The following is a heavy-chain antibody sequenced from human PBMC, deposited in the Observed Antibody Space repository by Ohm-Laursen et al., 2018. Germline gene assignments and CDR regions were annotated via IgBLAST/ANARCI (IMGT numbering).Heavy chain of an antibody. D-gene: IGHD4/OR15-4a*01. CDR2: ISWNSDTT. J-gene: IGHJ6*02. V-gene: IGHV3-9*01. CDR1: GFTFCDSA. CDR3: AKDLHGAFYYYGTDV. Sequence: SLRLSCAASGFTFCDSAMEWVRQVPGKGLEWVSAISWNSDTTAYADSVKGRFTISRDNAKSSLFLQMNSLRPEDTALYYCAKDLHGAFYYYGTDVWGRGTTVTVSS.